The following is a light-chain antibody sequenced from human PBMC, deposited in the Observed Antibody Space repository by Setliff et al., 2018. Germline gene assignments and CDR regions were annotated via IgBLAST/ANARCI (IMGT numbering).Light chain of an antibody. V-gene: IGLV2-8*01. CDR2: EVT. J-gene: IGLJ1*01. Sequence: QSVLTQPPSASGSPGQSVTISCTGTSSDVGGYNYVSWYQHHPGKAPKLMIYEVTKRPSGVPDRFSGSRSGSTASLTVSGLQAEDEADYYCCSYAGGSTYVFGTGTKVTVL. CDR1: SSDVGGYNY. CDR3: CSYAGGSTYV.